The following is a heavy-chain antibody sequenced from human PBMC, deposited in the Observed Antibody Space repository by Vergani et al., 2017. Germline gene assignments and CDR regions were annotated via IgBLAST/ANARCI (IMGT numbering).Heavy chain of an antibody. J-gene: IGHJ4*02. CDR1: GYTFSNYY. V-gene: IGHV1-46*03. CDR3: ARGDYGILTDYRY. Sequence: QVQVVQSGAEVKKSGASVKVSCKTSGYTFSNYYMHWVRQAPGQGLEWMGIINPSGGHTNYAQKFQGRVTMTRDTSTSTVYMELSGLRSEDTAIYYWARGDYGILTDYRYWGQGTLVTVSA. D-gene: IGHD3-9*01. CDR2: INPSGGHT.